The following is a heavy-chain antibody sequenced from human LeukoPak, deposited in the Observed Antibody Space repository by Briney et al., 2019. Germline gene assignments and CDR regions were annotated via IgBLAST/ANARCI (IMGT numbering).Heavy chain of an antibody. Sequence: SGGSLRLSCAASGFTFSSYSMNWVRQAPGKGLEWVSYISSSSSTIYYADSVKGRFTISRDNAKNSLYLQMNSLRAEDTAVYYCAREGGDSSGYYQNWFDPWGQGTLVTVSS. V-gene: IGHV3-48*01. CDR3: AREGGDSSGYYQNWFDP. D-gene: IGHD3-22*01. CDR1: GFTFSSYS. J-gene: IGHJ5*02. CDR2: ISSSSSTI.